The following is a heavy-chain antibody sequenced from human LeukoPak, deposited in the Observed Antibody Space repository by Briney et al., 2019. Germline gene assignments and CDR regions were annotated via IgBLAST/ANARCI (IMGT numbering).Heavy chain of an antibody. D-gene: IGHD3-10*01. CDR2: IHYSGST. J-gene: IGHJ6*03. Sequence: SETLSVTCTVSGGSISSSIYFWGWIRQPPGKGLEWIGSIHYSGSTCHDASLKSRVTISVDTSKNQFSLKLSSVTAADTAVYYCARTTMVRGTYYMDVWGKGTTVTISS. CDR1: GGSISSSIYF. V-gene: IGHV4-39*07. CDR3: ARTTMVRGTYYMDV.